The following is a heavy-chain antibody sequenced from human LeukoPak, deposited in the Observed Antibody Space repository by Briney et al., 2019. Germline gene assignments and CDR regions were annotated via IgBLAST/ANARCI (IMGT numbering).Heavy chain of an antibody. CDR2: IHTIGIT. D-gene: IGHD6-13*01. J-gene: IGHJ4*02. CDR3: AREDYSSRGLDY. V-gene: IGHV4-4*07. CDR1: GVSISTNY. Sequence: SETLSLTCNVSGVSISTNYWSWIRQPPGKGLEWIGRIHTIGITNYNPSLKSRVTMSLDTSKNQFSLNLSSVTAADTAVYYCAREDYSSRGLDYWGQGTLVTFSS.